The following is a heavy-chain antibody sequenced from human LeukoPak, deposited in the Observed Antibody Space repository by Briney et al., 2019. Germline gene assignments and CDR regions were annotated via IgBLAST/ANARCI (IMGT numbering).Heavy chain of an antibody. CDR1: GFTVSSNY. V-gene: IGHV3-66*01. J-gene: IGHJ4*02. CDR2: IYSDGNT. D-gene: IGHD3-10*01. CDR3: AAHTYYYSSGSFAY. Sequence: GGSLRLSCAASGFTVSSNYLSWVRQTPGKGLEWVSVIYSDGNTYYADSVKGRFTISRDNSKNTLYLQMNRLRGEDTAVYYCAAHTYYYSSGSFAYWGQGTLVTVSS.